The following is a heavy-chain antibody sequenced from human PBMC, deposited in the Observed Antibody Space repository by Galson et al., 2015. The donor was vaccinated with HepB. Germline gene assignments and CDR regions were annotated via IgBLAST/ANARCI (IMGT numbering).Heavy chain of an antibody. CDR2: VNGRGDNT. Sequence: SLRLSCAASGFTFTGHATSWVRQAPGKGLEWVSSVNGRGDNTYYPDSVKGRFTISRDNSKNTLYLQMGSLRVEDTAVYYCAKDDDSRYNWNYFGDWGQGTLSPSPQ. J-gene: IGHJ4*02. V-gene: IGHV3-23*01. CDR3: AKDDDSRYNWNYFGD. CDR1: GFTFTGHA. D-gene: IGHD1-20*01.